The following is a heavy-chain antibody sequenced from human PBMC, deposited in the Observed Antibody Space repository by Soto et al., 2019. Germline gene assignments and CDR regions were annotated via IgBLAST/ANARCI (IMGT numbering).Heavy chain of an antibody. CDR1: GITFTRYW. V-gene: IGHV3-7*01. CDR3: AREARATFDY. CDR2: INLDGSEK. Sequence: EVQLVESGGGLVQPGGSLRLSCADSGITFTRYWMSWVRQAPGKGPEWVATINLDGSEKFYVDSVKGRFTISRDNAKNSLYLQMNSLRAEDTAVYYCAREARATFDYWGQGTLVTDSS. J-gene: IGHJ4*02.